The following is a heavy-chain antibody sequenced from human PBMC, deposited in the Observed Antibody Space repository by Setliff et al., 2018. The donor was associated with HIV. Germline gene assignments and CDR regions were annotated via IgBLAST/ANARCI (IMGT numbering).Heavy chain of an antibody. J-gene: IGHJ4*02. CDR3: ARPNYYDSSGSFDY. CDR1: GLIFSSYE. D-gene: IGHD3-22*01. CDR2: ISSSGSPI. Sequence: PGGSLRLSCAASGLIFSSYEMNWVRQAPGKGLEWVSYISSSGSPIHYADSVKGRFTISRDNAKNSLYLQMNSLRAEDTAVYYCARPNYYDSSGSFDYWGQGTLVTVSS. V-gene: IGHV3-48*03.